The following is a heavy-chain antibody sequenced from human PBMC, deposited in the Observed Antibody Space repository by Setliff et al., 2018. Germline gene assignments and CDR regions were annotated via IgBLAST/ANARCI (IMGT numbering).Heavy chain of an antibody. J-gene: IGHJ4*02. CDR1: GGSISDNGYF. CDR2: ISNGGGAV. Sequence: LSLTCTVPGGSISDNGYFWGWVRQPPGKGLEWISYISNGGGAVKYADSVKGRFTISRDNAKSSLYLQMNSLRAEDTAVYYCARDQGSYGYRAFDSWGQGALVTVSS. V-gene: IGHV3-11*04. D-gene: IGHD3-16*01. CDR3: ARDQGSYGYRAFDS.